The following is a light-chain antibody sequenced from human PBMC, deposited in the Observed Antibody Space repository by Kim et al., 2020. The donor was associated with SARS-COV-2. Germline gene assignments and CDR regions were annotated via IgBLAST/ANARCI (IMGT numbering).Light chain of an antibody. CDR2: TNN. CDR3: SAWDDSLNGWV. V-gene: IGLV1-44*01. J-gene: IGLJ3*02. CDR1: SSNIGSNT. Sequence: ELTQPPSASGTPGQRVAISCSGSSSNIGSNTVNWYQQLPGTAPNLLIYTNNQRPSGVPDRFSGSKSGTSASLAISGLQSEDEADYYCSAWDDSLNGWVFGGGTKVTVL.